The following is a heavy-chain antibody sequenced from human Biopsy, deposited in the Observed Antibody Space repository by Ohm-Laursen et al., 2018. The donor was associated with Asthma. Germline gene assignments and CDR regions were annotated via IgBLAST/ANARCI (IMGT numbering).Heavy chain of an antibody. D-gene: IGHD3-9*01. CDR1: GYNFISFA. V-gene: IGHV1-3*04. J-gene: IGHJ3*01. CDR2: VNTGKGDA. CDR3: ARTYYDFLTGQVKDVFGV. Sequence: VASVKVSCKASGYNFISFAIHWVRQAPGQRLEGRGGVNTGKGDAKYSQKFQGRVTITRDTSASTAYMELRSLRSEDTATYYCARTYYDFLTGQVKDVFGVWGQGTMVTVSS.